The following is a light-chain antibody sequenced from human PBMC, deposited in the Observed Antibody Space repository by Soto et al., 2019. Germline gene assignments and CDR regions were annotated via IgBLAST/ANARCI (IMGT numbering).Light chain of an antibody. J-gene: IGKJ4*01. V-gene: IGKV1-33*01. CDR2: DAS. CDR1: QGISNY. CDR3: QQYDNLPLT. Sequence: DIQMTQSPSSLSASVGDRVTITCQASQGISNYLNWYQQKPGKAPKLLIYDASNLETGVPSRFSGSGSGTDFTFTISSLQPEDIATTYCQQYDNLPLTFGGGTKVDIK.